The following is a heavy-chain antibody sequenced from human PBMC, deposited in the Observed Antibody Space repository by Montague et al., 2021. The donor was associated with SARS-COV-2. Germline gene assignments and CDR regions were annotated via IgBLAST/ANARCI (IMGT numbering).Heavy chain of an antibody. D-gene: IGHD2-15*01. CDR1: GYTFTYYG. CDR2: ISPHTAKT. CDR3: ARECGGGSCYYLN. J-gene: IGHJ4*02. Sequence: SVKVSCKASGYTFTYYGISWVRQAPGQGLEWVGRISPHTAKTNFVQQFQDRVNMTTDTSTSTAYMELRSLRSDDTAVYYCARECGGGSCYYLNWGQGTLVTVSS. V-gene: IGHV1-18*01.